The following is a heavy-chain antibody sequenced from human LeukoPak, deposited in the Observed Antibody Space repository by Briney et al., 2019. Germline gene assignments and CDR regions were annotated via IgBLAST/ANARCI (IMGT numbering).Heavy chain of an antibody. Sequence: PSETLSLTCTVSGASITTYFWSWIRQPPGKGLEWIAYIHYTEHSNYNPSLKSRVTLSVDTSKNQVSLMLTSVTAADTAVYYCARVGYTYGPFDYWGQGTLVTVSS. CDR1: GASITTYF. D-gene: IGHD5-18*01. V-gene: IGHV4-59*01. J-gene: IGHJ4*02. CDR2: IHYTEHS. CDR3: ARVGYTYGPFDY.